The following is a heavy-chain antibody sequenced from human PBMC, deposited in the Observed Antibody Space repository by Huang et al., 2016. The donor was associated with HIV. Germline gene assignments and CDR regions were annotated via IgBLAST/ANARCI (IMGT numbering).Heavy chain of an antibody. CDR3: AKDTNRGIWSFDGFDF. CDR2: GSWDGVKL. J-gene: IGHJ3*01. D-gene: IGHD3-9*01. V-gene: IGHV3-9*01. CDR1: GFSFGDDG. Sequence: EVRLTESGGGLVQPDGSLRLACEASGFSFGDDGMDWVRQRPRRGLEWVSVGSWDGVKLGQADAVRCRFLISRDNAKNSLSLVMTHLKDDDTAFYYCAKDTNRGIWSFDGFDFWGQGTLVTVSP.